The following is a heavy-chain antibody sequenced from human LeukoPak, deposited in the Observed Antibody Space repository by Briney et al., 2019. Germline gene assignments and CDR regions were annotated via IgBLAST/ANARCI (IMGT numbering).Heavy chain of an antibody. D-gene: IGHD5/OR15-5a*01. CDR3: ARRPAVVSFRFDP. CDR1: GGSFSGYY. J-gene: IGHJ5*02. V-gene: IGHV4-34*01. Sequence: SETLSLTCAVYGGSFSGYYWSWIRQPPGKGLEWIGEINHRGNTNYNPALKGRVVLSVDMSKKEVSLNLMSVTATDTAVYYCARRPAVVSFRFDPWGQGTLVTVSS. CDR2: INHRGNT.